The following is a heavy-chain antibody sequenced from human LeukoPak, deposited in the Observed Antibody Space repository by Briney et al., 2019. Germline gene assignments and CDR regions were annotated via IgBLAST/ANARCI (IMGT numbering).Heavy chain of an antibody. CDR2: IYYSGST. CDR3: ARGSLWYYDSSGAFDI. J-gene: IGHJ3*02. CDR1: GGFISSYY. D-gene: IGHD3-22*01. V-gene: IGHV4-59*01. Sequence: SETLSLTCTVSGGFISSYYWSWIRQPPGKGLEWIGYIYYSGSTNYNPSLKSRVTISVDTSKNQFSLKLSSVTAADTAVYYCARGSLWYYDSSGAFDIWGQGTMVTVSS.